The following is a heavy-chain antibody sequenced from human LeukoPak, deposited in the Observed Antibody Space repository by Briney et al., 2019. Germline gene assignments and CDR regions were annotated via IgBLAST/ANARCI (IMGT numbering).Heavy chain of an antibody. CDR3: ARDPYGSGPDY. J-gene: IGHJ4*02. CDR1: GGSISSYY. Sequence: SETLSLTXTVSGGSISSYYWSWIRQPPGKGLEWIGYIYYSGSTNYNPSLKSRVTISVDTSKNQFSLKLSSVTAADTAVYYCARDPYGSGPDYWGQGTLVTVSS. V-gene: IGHV4-59*01. D-gene: IGHD3-10*01. CDR2: IYYSGST.